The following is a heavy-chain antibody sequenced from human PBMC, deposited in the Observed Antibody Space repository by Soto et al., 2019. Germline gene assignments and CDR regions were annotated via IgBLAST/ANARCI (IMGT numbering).Heavy chain of an antibody. Sequence: QAQLLQSGAEVKKPGASVKVSCKASGYTFINYFIHWVRQAPGQRLEWIGIVDPSRGSADYAQKFQGRVTMNTDVSTRTVFMDLSSLRSEDTAVYYCARPLIGNTVDLWGQGTTVIVSS. CDR2: VDPSRGSA. CDR1: GYTFINYF. CDR3: ARPLIGNTVDL. J-gene: IGHJ3*01. V-gene: IGHV1-46*01. D-gene: IGHD1-7*01.